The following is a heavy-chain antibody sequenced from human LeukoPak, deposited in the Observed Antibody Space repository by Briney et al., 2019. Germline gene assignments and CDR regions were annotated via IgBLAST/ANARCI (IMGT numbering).Heavy chain of an antibody. D-gene: IGHD5-12*01. CDR3: AKEPNKYSGYDYFDY. CDR2: ISSSSSYI. V-gene: IGHV3-21*04. CDR1: GFTFSSYS. J-gene: IGHJ4*02. Sequence: GGSLRLSCAASGFTFSSYSMNWVRQAPGKGLEWVSSISSSSSYIYYADSVKGRFTISRDNAKNSLYLQMNSLRVEDTALYYCAKEPNKYSGYDYFDYWGQGTLVTVSS.